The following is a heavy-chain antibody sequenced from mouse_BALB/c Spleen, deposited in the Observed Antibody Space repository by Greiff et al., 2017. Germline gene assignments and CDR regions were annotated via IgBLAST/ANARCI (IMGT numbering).Heavy chain of an antibody. CDR1: GYSITSDYA. Sequence: VQLKESGPGLVKPSQSLSLTCTVTGYSITSDYAWNWIRQFPGNKLEWLGYISYSGSTSYNPSLKSRISITRDTSKNQFFLQLNSVTTEDTATYYCESLTTVVKGLAYWGQGTLVTGSA. CDR3: ESLTTVVKGLAY. D-gene: IGHD1-1*01. J-gene: IGHJ3*01. CDR2: ISYSGST. V-gene: IGHV3-2*02.